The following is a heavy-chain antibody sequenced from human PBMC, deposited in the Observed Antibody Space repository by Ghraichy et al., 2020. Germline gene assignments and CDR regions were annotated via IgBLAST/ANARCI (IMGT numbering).Heavy chain of an antibody. CDR3: ARIYLYWYFDP. V-gene: IGHV4-59*08. J-gene: IGHJ2*01. Sequence: ESLNISCAVSGDSISDYYWSWIRQSPGKGLEYIGYISNTGNTNYNPSLKSRVTILVDTSKNHFSLKMSSVTAADTAVYYCARIYLYWYFDPWGRGTLVTVPS. CDR2: ISNTGNT. D-gene: IGHD5/OR15-5a*01. CDR1: GDSISDYY.